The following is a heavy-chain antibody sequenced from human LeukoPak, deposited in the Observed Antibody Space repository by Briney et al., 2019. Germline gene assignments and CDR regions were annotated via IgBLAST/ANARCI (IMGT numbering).Heavy chain of an antibody. Sequence: ASVKVSCKASGYTFTDYYLHWVRQAPGQGLEWMGWINPNSGDTDYAQKFQGRVTMTRDTSISTAYMELSRLRSEDTAVYYCARGRGYFDWLLGHDAFDIWGQGTMVTVSS. CDR3: ARGRGYFDWLLGHDAFDI. CDR2: INPNSGDT. V-gene: IGHV1-2*02. D-gene: IGHD3-9*01. J-gene: IGHJ3*02. CDR1: GYTFTDYY.